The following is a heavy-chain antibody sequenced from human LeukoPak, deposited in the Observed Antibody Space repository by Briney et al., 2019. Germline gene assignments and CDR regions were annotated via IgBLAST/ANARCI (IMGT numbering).Heavy chain of an antibody. V-gene: IGHV3-11*04. Sequence: GGSLRLSCAASGFTFSDYYMNWIRQAPGKGLEWISYISGSGSTIYYADSVKGRSTISRDNAKNSLYLQMNSLRAEDTAVYYCARGSAGTTVLGYYYYMDVWGKGTTVTVSS. CDR2: ISGSGSTI. J-gene: IGHJ6*03. D-gene: IGHD4-17*01. CDR1: GFTFSDYY. CDR3: ARGSAGTTVLGYYYYMDV.